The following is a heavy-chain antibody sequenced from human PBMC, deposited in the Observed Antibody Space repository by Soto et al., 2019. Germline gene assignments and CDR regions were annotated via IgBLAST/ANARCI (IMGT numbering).Heavy chain of an antibody. Sequence: QVQLVQSGAEVKKPGSSVKVSCKASGDTFSSYAISWVRQAPGQGLEWMGGIIPIFGTANYAQKFQGRVTITADESTSTAYMELSSLRSEDTAVYYCARDRGLYPLDWFDPWGQGTLVTVSS. J-gene: IGHJ5*02. CDR3: ARDRGLYPLDWFDP. V-gene: IGHV1-69*01. CDR2: IIPIFGTA. D-gene: IGHD2-2*02. CDR1: GDTFSSYA.